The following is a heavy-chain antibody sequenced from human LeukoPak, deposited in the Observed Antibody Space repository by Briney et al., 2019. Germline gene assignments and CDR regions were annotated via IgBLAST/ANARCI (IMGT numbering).Heavy chain of an antibody. CDR1: RGSFSAYY. CDR2: INHGGST. J-gene: IGHJ6*04. CDR3: ARLRRYCSNTSCPNSLDV. V-gene: IGHV4-34*01. D-gene: IGHD2-2*01. Sequence: SETLSVTCAVNRGSFSAYYWNWMRPPPGKGLAWMGEINHGGSTDYNPSLKSRVTISVDTSKNKFSMMLSSVTAADTAVYDCARLRRYCSNTSCPNSLDVWGKGTTVTVSS.